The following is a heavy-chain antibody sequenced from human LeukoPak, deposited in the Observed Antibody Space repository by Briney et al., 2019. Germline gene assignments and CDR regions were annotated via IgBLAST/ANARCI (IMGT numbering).Heavy chain of an antibody. J-gene: IGHJ4*02. CDR2: ISYDGSNK. V-gene: IGHV3-30-3*01. Sequence: PGGSLRLSCAASGFTFSNYALHWVRQAPGKGLEWVAVISYDGSNKYYADSVKGRFTISRDNSKNTLYLQMNSLRAEDTAVYYCARDHNYWGQGTLVTVSS. CDR1: GFTFSNYA. CDR3: ARDHNY.